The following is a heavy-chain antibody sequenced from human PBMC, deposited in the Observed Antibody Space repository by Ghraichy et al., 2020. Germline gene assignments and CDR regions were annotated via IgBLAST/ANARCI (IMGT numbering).Heavy chain of an antibody. CDR2: ISSSSSTI. V-gene: IGHV3-48*02. CDR3: VRGTLYSKVWFDA. CDR1: GSTVSGYS. J-gene: IGHJ5*02. Sequence: GGSLRLSCAASGSTVSGYSLNWVRQAPGKGLEWVSYISSSSSTIYYADSVKGRFSISRDNAKNSLYLLMNSLRDEDTAVYYSVRGTLYSKVWFDAWGQGTLVTVSS. D-gene: IGHD4-11*01.